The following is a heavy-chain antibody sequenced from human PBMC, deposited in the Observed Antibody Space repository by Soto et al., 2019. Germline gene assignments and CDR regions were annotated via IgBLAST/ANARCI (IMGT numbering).Heavy chain of an antibody. J-gene: IGHJ6*03. D-gene: IGHD4-17*01. CDR3: ARAPDYGDQDPYYYYYMDV. Sequence: PSETLSLTCTVSGGSISSGGYYWSWIRQHPGKGLEWIGYIYYSGSTYYNPSLKSRVTISVDTSKNQFSLKLSSVTAADTAVYYCARAPDYGDQDPYYYYYMDVWGKGTTVTVSS. CDR1: GGSISSGGYY. V-gene: IGHV4-31*03. CDR2: IYYSGST.